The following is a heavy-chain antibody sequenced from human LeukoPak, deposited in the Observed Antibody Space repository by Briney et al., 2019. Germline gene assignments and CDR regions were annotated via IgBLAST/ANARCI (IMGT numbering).Heavy chain of an antibody. D-gene: IGHD1-14*01. CDR2: ISSSSSYI. J-gene: IGHJ1*01. CDR1: GFTFSSYS. CDR3: AAEGPRGYFQH. Sequence: GGSLRLSCAASGFTFSSYSMNWVRQAPGKGLEWVSSISSSSSYIYYADSVKGRFTISRDNAKNSLYLQMNSLRAEDTAVYYCAAEGPRGYFQHWGQGTLVTVSS. V-gene: IGHV3-21*01.